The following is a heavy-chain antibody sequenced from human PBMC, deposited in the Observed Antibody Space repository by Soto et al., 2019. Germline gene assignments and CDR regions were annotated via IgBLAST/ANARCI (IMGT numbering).Heavy chain of an antibody. CDR2: IQSGGTT. Sequence: GGSLRLSCAASGFTVSSKYMTWVRQAPGKGLEWVSLIQSGGTTYYADSVKGRFTISRDTSENTLHLQMDSLRVEDTAVYYCARDDVRRHGGRCYGIPLDVWGNGTTVTVSS. CDR3: ARDDVRRHGGRCYGIPLDV. V-gene: IGHV3-66*01. D-gene: IGHD2-15*01. CDR1: GFTVSSKY. J-gene: IGHJ6*04.